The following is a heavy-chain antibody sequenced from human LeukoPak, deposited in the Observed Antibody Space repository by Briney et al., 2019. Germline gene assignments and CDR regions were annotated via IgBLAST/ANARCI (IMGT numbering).Heavy chain of an antibody. V-gene: IGHV3-48*03. D-gene: IGHD3-22*01. CDR1: GFTFSSYE. CDR2: ISSSGSTI. Sequence: GGSLRLSCAASGFTFSSYEMNWVRQAPGKGLEWVSYISSSGSTIYYADSVKGRFTISRDNAKNSLYLQMNSLRADDTAVYYCATDSSGYFQADYWGQGTLVTVSS. J-gene: IGHJ4*02. CDR3: ATDSSGYFQADY.